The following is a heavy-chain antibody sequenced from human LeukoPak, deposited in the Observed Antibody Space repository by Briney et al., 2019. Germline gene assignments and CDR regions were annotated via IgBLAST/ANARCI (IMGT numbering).Heavy chain of an antibody. CDR2: TYYRSKWYN. Sequence: SQTLSLTCAISGDSVSSNSAAWNWIRQSPSRGLEWLGRTYYRSKWYNDYAVSVKSRITINPDTSKSQFSLQLNSVTPEDTAVYYCARSCGNDSGSYYALLWSPYYYYGMDVWGQGTTVTVSS. D-gene: IGHD1-26*01. J-gene: IGHJ6*02. CDR1: GDSVSSNSAA. CDR3: ARSCGNDSGSYYALLWSPYYYYGMDV. V-gene: IGHV6-1*01.